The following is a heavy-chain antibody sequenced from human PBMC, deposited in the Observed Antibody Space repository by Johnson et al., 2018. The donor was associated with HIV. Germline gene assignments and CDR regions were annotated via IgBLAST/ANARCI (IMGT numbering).Heavy chain of an antibody. Sequence: QVQLVESGGGVVQPGRSLRLSCAASGFTFSSYGMHWVRQAPGKGLEWVSAISGSGGSTGYADSVKGRFTISRDNSKNTLYLQMNSLRAGDTAVYYCARGKGWLDAFDMWGQGTMVTVSS. CDR2: ISGSGGST. V-gene: IGHV3-NL1*01. CDR1: GFTFSSYG. J-gene: IGHJ3*02. CDR3: ARGKGWLDAFDM. D-gene: IGHD3-22*01.